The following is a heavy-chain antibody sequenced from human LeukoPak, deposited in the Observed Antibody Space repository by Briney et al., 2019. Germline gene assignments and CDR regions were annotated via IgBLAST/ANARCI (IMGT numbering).Heavy chain of an antibody. CDR3: AREVYYGSGRPRTFDT. J-gene: IGHJ5*02. CDR2: ISAYNGNT. D-gene: IGHD3-10*01. Sequence: ASVKVSCKASGYTFTSYGISWVRQAPGQGLEWMGWISAYNGNTNYAQKLQGRVTMTTDTSTSTAYMELRSLRSDDTAVYYCAREVYYGSGRPRTFDTWGQGTLVTVSS. CDR1: GYTFTSYG. V-gene: IGHV1-18*01.